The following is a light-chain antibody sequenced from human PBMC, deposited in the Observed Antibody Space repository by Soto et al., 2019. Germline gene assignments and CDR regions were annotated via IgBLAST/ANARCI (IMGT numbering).Light chain of an antibody. CDR3: QQLNSYPIT. Sequence: IKLTQSPSSLSASVGDSVTITCRASQGISSFLAWYQQQPVKAPKLLIYAASTLLSGVPSRYSGCGSGTYFTLTISSLHQEDFATYFRQQLNSYPITFGQGTRLEIK. CDR2: AAS. V-gene: IGKV1-9*01. J-gene: IGKJ5*01. CDR1: QGISSF.